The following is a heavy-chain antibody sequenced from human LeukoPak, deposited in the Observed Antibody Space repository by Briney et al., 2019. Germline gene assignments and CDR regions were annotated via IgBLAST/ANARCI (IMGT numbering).Heavy chain of an antibody. CDR3: ARGGSLGDNWFDP. D-gene: IGHD3-16*01. Sequence: PSETLSLTCSVSGASINDYYWSWIRQPPGGGLQWIGYVSYSGTTNYSPSLKSRVTISVDTSKNQFSLKLSSVTAADTAVYYCARGGSLGDNWFDPWGQGTLVTVSS. CDR2: VSYSGTT. CDR1: GASINDYY. V-gene: IGHV4-59*08. J-gene: IGHJ5*02.